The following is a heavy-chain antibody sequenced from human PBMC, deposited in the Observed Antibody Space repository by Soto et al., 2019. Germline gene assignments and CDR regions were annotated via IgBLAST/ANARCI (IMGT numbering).Heavy chain of an antibody. J-gene: IGHJ4*02. Sequence: EVQLVESGGGLVQPGGSLRLSCAASGFTVSSNYMSWVRQAPGKGLEWVSVIYSGGSTYYADSVKGRFTISRHNSKNTLYLQMSSLRAEDTAVYYCASSIGRYFDWLDTFDYWGQGTLVTVSS. V-gene: IGHV3-53*04. CDR2: IYSGGST. CDR3: ASSIGRYFDWLDTFDY. CDR1: GFTVSSNY. D-gene: IGHD3-9*01.